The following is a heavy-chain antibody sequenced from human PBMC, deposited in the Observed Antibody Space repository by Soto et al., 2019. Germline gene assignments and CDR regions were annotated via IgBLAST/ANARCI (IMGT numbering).Heavy chain of an antibody. CDR2: IYYRGST. Sequence: SETLSLTCTVSGGSISSSSYYWGWIRQPPGKGLEWIGRIYYRGSTYYNPSVKSRVTISVDTSKNQFSLKLCSVTAADTAVYSCARARVLRFLDWLFDYWGQGTLVTVSS. CDR3: ARARVLRFLDWLFDY. D-gene: IGHD3-3*01. J-gene: IGHJ4*02. CDR1: GGSISSSSYY. V-gene: IGHV4-39*07.